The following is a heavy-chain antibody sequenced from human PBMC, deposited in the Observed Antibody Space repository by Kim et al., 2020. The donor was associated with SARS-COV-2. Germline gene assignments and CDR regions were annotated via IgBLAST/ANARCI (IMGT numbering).Heavy chain of an antibody. CDR3: ARVGEVVWFGDVYYYYYGMDV. D-gene: IGHD3-10*01. J-gene: IGHJ6*02. V-gene: IGHV1-18*01. CDR2: ISAYNGNT. CDR1: GYTFTSYG. Sequence: ASVKVFCKASGYTFTSYGISWVRQAPGQGLEWMGWISAYNGNTNYAQKLQGRVTMTTDTSTSTAYMELRSLRSDDTAVYYCARVGEVVWFGDVYYYYYGMDVWGQGTTVTVSS.